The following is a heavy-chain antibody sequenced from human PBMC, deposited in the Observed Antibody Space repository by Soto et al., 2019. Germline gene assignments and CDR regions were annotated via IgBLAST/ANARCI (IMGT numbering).Heavy chain of an antibody. J-gene: IGHJ6*02. Sequence: ASVKVSCKASGGTFRRYAFSWVRQAPGQGLEWMGGIIPIFGTANYTPDFQGRVTITADESTSTAYREVSSLRSDDTAVHYCPRAVEYCTSPSCVNFYYNGMDDWGQGTTVTVSS. CDR3: PRAVEYCTSPSCVNFYYNGMDD. V-gene: IGHV1-69*13. CDR2: IIPIFGTA. D-gene: IGHD2-2*01. CDR1: GGTFRRYA.